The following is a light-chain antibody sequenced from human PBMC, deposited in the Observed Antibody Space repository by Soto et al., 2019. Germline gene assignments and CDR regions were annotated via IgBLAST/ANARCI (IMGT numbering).Light chain of an antibody. Sequence: QSVLTQPASVSGSPGQAITISCTGTSSDVGDYNFVSWYLQHPGKAPKLIISYVSNRPSGVSNRFSVSKSGNTASLSISGLQAEDEADYYCSSYTTTSTRVFGGGTKLTVL. V-gene: IGLV2-14*01. J-gene: IGLJ2*01. CDR3: SSYTTTSTRV. CDR2: YVS. CDR1: SSDVGDYNF.